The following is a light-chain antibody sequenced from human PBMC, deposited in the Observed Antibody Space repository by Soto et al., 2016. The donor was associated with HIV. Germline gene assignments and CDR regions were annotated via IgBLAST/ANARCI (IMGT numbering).Light chain of an antibody. J-gene: IGLJ1*01. CDR1: TLGNKY. CDR3: QAWDSSTGGX. CDR2: QDS. Sequence: SFDLTQPPSVSVSPGQTASITCSGDTLGNKYVSWYQQKTGQSPVLVLYQDSRRPSGMSERFSGSNSGNTATLTITGTQAVDEADYYCQAWDSSTGGXFGTGTKVTV. V-gene: IGLV3-1*01.